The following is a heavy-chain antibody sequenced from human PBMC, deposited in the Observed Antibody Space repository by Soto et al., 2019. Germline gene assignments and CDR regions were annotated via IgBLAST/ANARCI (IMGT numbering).Heavy chain of an antibody. V-gene: IGHV4-4*07. CDR1: GGSINTFY. J-gene: IGHJ4*02. CDR3: AREGSYSAYNFAHGIQLWSFDF. D-gene: IGHD5-12*01. CDR2: IFSSGST. Sequence: QVRLQESGPALLKPSETLSLTCTVSGGSINTFYWSWVRQPAGKGLEWIGRIFSSGSTSLNPSLESRVAMSVDTSKNHFSLNLSSVTAADMAVYYCAREGSYSAYNFAHGIQLWSFDFWGQGALVTVSS.